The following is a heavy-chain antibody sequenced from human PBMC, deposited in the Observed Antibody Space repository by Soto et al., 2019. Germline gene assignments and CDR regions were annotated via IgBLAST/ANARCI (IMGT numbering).Heavy chain of an antibody. CDR2: IIPTFGTA. J-gene: IGHJ6*02. D-gene: IGHD2-15*01. V-gene: IGHV1-69*12. CDR1: GGTFSNDV. Sequence: QVQLVQSGAEVKKPGSSVKVSCKASGGTFSNDVINWVRQAPGQGPEWMGGIIPTFGTANYAQKFQGRVTITADESTSTASMELSSLRSEDTAVYFCARGKAAGVNAMDVWGQGTTVTVSS. CDR3: ARGKAAGVNAMDV.